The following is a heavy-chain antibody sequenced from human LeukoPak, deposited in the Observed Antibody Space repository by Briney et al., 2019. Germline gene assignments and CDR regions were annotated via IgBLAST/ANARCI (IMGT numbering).Heavy chain of an antibody. V-gene: IGHV4-59*01. J-gene: IGHJ4*02. CDR1: GGSISSYC. CDR3: ATSRGLYFFDY. D-gene: IGHD3-10*01. CDR2: IYYSGST. Sequence: SETLSLTCTVSGGSISSYCWSWIRQPPGKGLEWIGYIYYSGSTNYNPSLKSRVTISVDTSKNQFSLKLSSVTAADTAIYYCATSRGLYFFDYWGQGTLVTVSS.